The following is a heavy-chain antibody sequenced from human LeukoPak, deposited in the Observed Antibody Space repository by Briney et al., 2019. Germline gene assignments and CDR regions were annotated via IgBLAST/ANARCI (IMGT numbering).Heavy chain of an antibody. Sequence: PGGSLRLSCTASGFTFRNYWMSWVRQASGKGLECVAYIKEDGSDKNYVDSVKGRFTISRDNAKSSLYLQMNSLRVEDTAVYYCVRGTRSNSFWGQGTQVTVSS. V-gene: IGHV3-7*01. J-gene: IGHJ4*02. CDR2: IKEDGSDK. CDR1: GFTFRNYW. D-gene: IGHD6-6*01. CDR3: VRGTRSNSF.